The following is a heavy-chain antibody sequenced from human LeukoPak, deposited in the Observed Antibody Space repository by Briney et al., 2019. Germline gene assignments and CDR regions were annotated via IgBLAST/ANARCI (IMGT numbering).Heavy chain of an antibody. CDR2: IYTSGST. Sequence: SETLSLTCTVSGGSISSGSYYWSWIRQPAGKGLEWIGRIYTSGSTNYNPSLKSRVTMSVDTSKNQFSLKLSSVTAADTAVYYCARDLYSNYVMGYWGQGTLVTVSS. V-gene: IGHV4-61*02. D-gene: IGHD4-11*01. CDR1: GGSISSGSYY. J-gene: IGHJ4*02. CDR3: ARDLYSNYVMGY.